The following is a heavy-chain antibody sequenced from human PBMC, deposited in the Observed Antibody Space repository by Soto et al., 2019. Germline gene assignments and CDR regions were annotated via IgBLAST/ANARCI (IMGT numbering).Heavy chain of an antibody. CDR3: ARLIAAPTPKYFDY. J-gene: IGHJ4*02. CDR1: GFTFSSYS. D-gene: IGHD6-6*01. V-gene: IGHV3-21*01. CDR2: ISSSSSYI. Sequence: EVQLVESGGGLVKPGGSLRLSCAASGFTFSSYSMNWVRQAPGKGLEWVSSISSSSSYIYYADSVKGRFTISRDNAKNSLYLQMNSLRAEDTAVYYCARLIAAPTPKYFDYWGQGTLVTVSS.